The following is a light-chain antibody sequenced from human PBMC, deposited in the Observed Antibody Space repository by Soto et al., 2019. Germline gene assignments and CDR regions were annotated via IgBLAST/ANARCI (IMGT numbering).Light chain of an antibody. J-gene: IGLJ2*01. CDR3: SSYTSSSTLNVV. CDR1: SSDVGGYNY. V-gene: IGLV2-14*01. Sequence: QSALTQPASVSVSPGQSITISCTGTSSDVGGYNYVSWYQQHPGKAPKLMIYDVSKRPSGVSNRFSGSNSGNTATLTISGLEAEDEDDYYYSSYTSSSTLNVVFGGGTKLTVL. CDR2: DVS.